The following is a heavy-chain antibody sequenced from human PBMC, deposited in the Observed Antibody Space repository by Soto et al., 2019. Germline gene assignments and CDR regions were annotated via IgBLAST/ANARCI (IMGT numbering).Heavy chain of an antibody. J-gene: IGHJ3*02. CDR3: AREEGYPNDI. CDR1: GASISSGDYY. D-gene: IGHD3-16*02. CDR2: IYYSGST. Sequence: TLSLSCAVSGASISSGDYYGSWIRQPPGKGLEWIGYIYYSGSTYYNPSLKSRVTISVDTSKKQFSLKLSSVTDADTAVYYCAREEGYPNDIWGQGTTVTV. V-gene: IGHV4-30-4*01.